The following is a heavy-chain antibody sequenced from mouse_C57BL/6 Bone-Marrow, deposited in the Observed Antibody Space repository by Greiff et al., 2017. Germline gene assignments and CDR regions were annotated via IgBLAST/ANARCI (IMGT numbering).Heavy chain of an antibody. CDR3: ARGGYDAWFAY. Sequence: VNVVESGPELVKPGASVKISCKASGYAFSSSWMNWVKQRPGKGLVWIGRIYPGDGDTNYNGKFKGKATLTADKSSSTAYMQLSSLTSEDSAVYFCARGGYDAWFAYWGQGTLVTVSA. J-gene: IGHJ3*01. D-gene: IGHD2-2*01. CDR2: IYPGDGDT. CDR1: GYAFSSSW. V-gene: IGHV1-82*01.